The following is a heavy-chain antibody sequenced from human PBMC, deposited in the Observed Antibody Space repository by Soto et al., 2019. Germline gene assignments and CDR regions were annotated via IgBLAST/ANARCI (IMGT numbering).Heavy chain of an antibody. D-gene: IGHD2-15*01. Sequence: SETLSLTCAVYGGSFSGYYWSWIRQPPGKGLEWIGEINHSGSTNYNPSLKSRVTISVDTSKNQFSLKLSSVTAADTAVYYCARVSGSWYLSFGVYGMDVWGQGTTVTVSS. CDR3: ARVSGSWYLSFGVYGMDV. CDR2: INHSGST. V-gene: IGHV4-34*01. J-gene: IGHJ6*02. CDR1: GGSFSGYY.